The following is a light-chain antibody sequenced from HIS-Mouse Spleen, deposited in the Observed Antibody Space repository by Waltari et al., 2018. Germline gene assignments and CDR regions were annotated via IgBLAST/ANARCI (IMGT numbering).Light chain of an antibody. J-gene: IGLJ2*01. V-gene: IGLV2-11*01. CDR3: CSYAGSYTLV. CDR2: DVS. CDR1: SSDVDGDNY. Sequence: QSALTHRRSVSGAPGQTVTISCTGTSSDVDGDNYVSWYQQHPGKAPKLMIYDVSKRPSGVPDRFSGSKSGNTASLTISGLQAEDEADYYCCSYAGSYTLVFGGGTKLTVL.